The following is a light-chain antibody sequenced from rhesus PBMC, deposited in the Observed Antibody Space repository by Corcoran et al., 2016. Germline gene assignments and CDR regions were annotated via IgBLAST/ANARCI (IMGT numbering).Light chain of an antibody. CDR1: SSDIGGYNY. CDR3: CAYVDTYTFS. Sequence: QAALTQPRSVSGSPGQSVTISCTGTSSDIGGYNYVSWYQQPPGTAPKLMIYEVSKRPSGVSDRFSGSKSGNTASLTISGLQAEDEADFYCCAYVDTYTFSFGPGTRLTVL. J-gene: IGLJ1*01. CDR2: EVS. V-gene: IGLV2-32*01.